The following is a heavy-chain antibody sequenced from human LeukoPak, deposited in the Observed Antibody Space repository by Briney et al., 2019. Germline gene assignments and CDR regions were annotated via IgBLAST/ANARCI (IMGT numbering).Heavy chain of an antibody. CDR2: ISSSSSTI. Sequence: GGSLRLSCAASGFTFSSYSMNWVRQAPGKGLEWVSYISSSSSTIYYADSVKGRFTISRGNAKNSPYLQMNSLRAEDTAVYYCARSRLRYFDWLPTSFDYWGQGTLVTVSS. D-gene: IGHD3-9*01. CDR3: ARSRLRYFDWLPTSFDY. CDR1: GFTFSSYS. V-gene: IGHV3-48*01. J-gene: IGHJ4*02.